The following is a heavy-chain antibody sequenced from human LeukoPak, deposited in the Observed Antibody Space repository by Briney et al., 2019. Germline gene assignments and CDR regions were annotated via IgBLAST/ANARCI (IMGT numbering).Heavy chain of an antibody. V-gene: IGHV3-15*01. Sequence: PGGSLRLSCAAPGFTFSNAWMSWVRQAPGKGLEWVGRIKSKTDGGTTDYAAPVKGRFTISRDDSKNTLYLQMNSLKTEDTAVYYCVFHYDFWSGYSTIDYWGQGTLVTFSS. J-gene: IGHJ4*02. D-gene: IGHD3-3*01. CDR1: GFTFSNAW. CDR2: IKSKTDGGTT. CDR3: VFHYDFWSGYSTIDY.